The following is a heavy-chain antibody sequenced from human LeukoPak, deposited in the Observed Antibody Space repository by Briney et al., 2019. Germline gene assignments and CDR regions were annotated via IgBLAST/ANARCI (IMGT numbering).Heavy chain of an antibody. Sequence: ASVKVSCKASGYTFTGYYMHWVRQAPGQGLEWMGRINPSGDSVNYAQKFQDRVTMTRDTSTNTVYLELSSLRSDDTAVYYCARTMAHGGANHWGQGTLVTVSS. CDR3: ARTMAHGGANH. CDR2: INPSGDSV. CDR1: GYTFTGYY. V-gene: IGHV1-46*01. D-gene: IGHD2-21*01. J-gene: IGHJ5*02.